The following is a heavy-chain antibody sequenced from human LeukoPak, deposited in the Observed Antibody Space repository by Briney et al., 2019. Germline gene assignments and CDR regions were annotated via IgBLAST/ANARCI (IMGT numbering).Heavy chain of an antibody. CDR3: ARDATLYPSYFDY. V-gene: IGHV3-48*03. CDR1: GFTFGLNE. D-gene: IGHD2-15*01. J-gene: IGHJ4*02. Sequence: QTGGSLRLSCAGSGFTFGLNEMNWVRQAPGKGLEWVAYINGPAINIFYADSVKGRFTISRDNAKNSLYLQMNSLRAEDTAVYYCARDATLYPSYFDYWGQGTLVTVSS. CDR2: INGPAINI.